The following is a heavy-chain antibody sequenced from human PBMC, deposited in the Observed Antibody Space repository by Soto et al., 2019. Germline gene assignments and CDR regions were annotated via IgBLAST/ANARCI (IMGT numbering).Heavy chain of an antibody. CDR3: ARDSFSEVTSSHDGFDI. CDR1: GDSVSRYDYY. D-gene: IGHD4-17*01. Sequence: QVQLQESGPGLVKPSETLSLTCTVSGDSVSRYDYYWGWIRQPPGEGLEWIGYAHYGGHAKINPSLKSRVIVSVDTSKNQISLSVTSVTAADTAFYYCARDSFSEVTSSHDGFDIWGQGTMVTVSS. CDR2: AHYGGHA. J-gene: IGHJ3*02. V-gene: IGHV4-61*08.